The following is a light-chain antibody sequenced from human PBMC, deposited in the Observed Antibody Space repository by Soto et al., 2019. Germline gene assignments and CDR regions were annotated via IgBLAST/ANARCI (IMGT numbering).Light chain of an antibody. Sequence: QSVLTQPPPVSAAPVQKVTISCSGSSSNIGNNYVSWYQQLPGTAPKLLIYDNNERPSGIPDRFSGSKSGTSATLGITGLQTGDEADYYCGTWDSSLSSVVFGGGTKLTVL. V-gene: IGLV1-51*01. CDR2: DNN. J-gene: IGLJ2*01. CDR1: SSNIGNNY. CDR3: GTWDSSLSSVV.